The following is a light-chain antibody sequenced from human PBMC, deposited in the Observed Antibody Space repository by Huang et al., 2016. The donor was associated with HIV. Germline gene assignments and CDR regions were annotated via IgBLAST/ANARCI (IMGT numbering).Light chain of an antibody. CDR3: HQYGNSNPYT. V-gene: IGKV3-20*01. CDR1: QSVSSNY. Sequence: EIVLTQSPGTLSLSPGERATLSCRASQSVSSNYLAWYQHKPGQAPRLLIYDASSRATGIPDRFTGSGSGTDFTLAISRLEPEDFAVYYCHQYGNSNPYTFGQGTKLEIK. CDR2: DAS. J-gene: IGKJ2*01.